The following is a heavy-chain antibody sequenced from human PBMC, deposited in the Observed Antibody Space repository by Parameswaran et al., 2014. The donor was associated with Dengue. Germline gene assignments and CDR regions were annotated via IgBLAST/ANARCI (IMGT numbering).Heavy chain of an antibody. CDR3: ARPSYRSGWYFEY. D-gene: IGHD6-19*01. V-gene: IGHV4-39*01. J-gene: IGHJ4*02. CDR2: IYYSGTP. Sequence: VRQAPGKGLEWIGGIYYSGTPFYNPSLKSRLTISVDTSKNQLSLDLSSVTAADTAVYYCARPSYRSGWYFEYWGRGTLVTVSS.